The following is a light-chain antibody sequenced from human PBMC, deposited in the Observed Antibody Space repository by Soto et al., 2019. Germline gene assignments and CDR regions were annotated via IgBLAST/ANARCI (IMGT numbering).Light chain of an antibody. CDR3: QQGYTTSYK. CDR1: QLVLDRTSNDTA. Sequence: IVLTQSPDSLAVSLGERATINCKSSQLVLDRTSNDTAVAWYQHKPGRPPTLLISWDSRRESGVPSRFRGSGYETDGRLAIDSVQSEDVAVYYCQQGYTTSYKFGQGTRVEIK. CDR2: WDS. V-gene: IGKV4-1*01. J-gene: IGKJ2*01.